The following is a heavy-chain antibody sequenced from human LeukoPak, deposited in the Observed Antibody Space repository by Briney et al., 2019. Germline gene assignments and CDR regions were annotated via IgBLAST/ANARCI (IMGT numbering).Heavy chain of an antibody. D-gene: IGHD3-16*02. Sequence: GGSLRLSCAASGLTFDDYAMHWVRQAPGKGLEWVSGISWNSGSIGYADSVKGRFTISRDNAKNSLYLQMNSLRAEDMALYYCAKGRLRLGELSLASFDYWGQGTLVTVSS. J-gene: IGHJ4*02. CDR1: GLTFDDYA. CDR2: ISWNSGSI. V-gene: IGHV3-9*03. CDR3: AKGRLRLGELSLASFDY.